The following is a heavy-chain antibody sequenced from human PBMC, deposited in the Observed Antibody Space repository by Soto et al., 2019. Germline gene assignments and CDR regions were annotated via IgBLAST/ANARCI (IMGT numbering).Heavy chain of an antibody. CDR3: AAVPPNEENDAFDI. D-gene: IGHD1-1*01. CDR2: IHPSGGIT. CDR1: GYTSTTYY. Sequence: GASVKVSCKASGYTSTTYYIHWVRQAPGQGLEWMGIIHPSGGITNYAQKFQGRVTMTRDTSTNTVYMELSSLRSDDTAVYYCAAVPPNEENDAFDIWGQGTMVTVSS. V-gene: IGHV1-46*03. J-gene: IGHJ3*02.